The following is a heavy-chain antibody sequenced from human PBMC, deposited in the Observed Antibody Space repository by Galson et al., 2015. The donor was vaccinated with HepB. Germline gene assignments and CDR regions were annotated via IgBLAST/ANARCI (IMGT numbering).Heavy chain of an antibody. J-gene: IGHJ4*02. CDR3: AGETGGFGPRHFDY. CDR1: GFTFSSYW. D-gene: IGHD3-10*01. V-gene: IGHV3-7*03. CDR2: IKQDGSEK. Sequence: SLRLSCAASGFTFSSYWMSWVRQAPGKGLEWVANIKQDGSEKYYVDSVKGRFTISRDNAKNSLYLQMNSLRAEDTAVYYCAGETGGFGPRHFDYWGQGTLVTVSS.